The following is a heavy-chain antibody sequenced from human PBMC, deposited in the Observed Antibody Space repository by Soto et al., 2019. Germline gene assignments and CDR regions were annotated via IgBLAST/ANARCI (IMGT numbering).Heavy chain of an antibody. CDR3: ARDHDSSGYYFDY. D-gene: IGHD3-22*01. CDR2: ISYDGSNK. J-gene: IGHJ4*02. CDR1: GFTFSSYA. V-gene: IGHV3-30-3*01. Sequence: QVQLVESGGGVVQPGRSLRLSCAASGFTFSSYAMHWVRQAPGKGLEWVAVISYDGSNKYYADSVKGRFTISRDNSKNTLYLQMNSLRGEDTAVYYCARDHDSSGYYFDYWGQGTLVTVSS.